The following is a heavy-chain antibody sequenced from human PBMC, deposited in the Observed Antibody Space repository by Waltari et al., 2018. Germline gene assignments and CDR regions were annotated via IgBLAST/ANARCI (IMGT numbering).Heavy chain of an antibody. D-gene: IGHD6-6*01. V-gene: IGHV3-23*01. Sequence: EMQLLASGVGLVQPGGSLRLPCAASGFHFSPSTMNWVRQAPGKGLEWGAVMTASGLMDYGDSVKGRFIISRDNSKNTLYLEMYRLRVEDTARYYCAKDEGARLAPTFGMDAWGQGTTVIVSS. CDR3: AKDEGARLAPTFGMDA. J-gene: IGHJ6*02. CDR1: GFHFSPST. CDR2: MTASGLM.